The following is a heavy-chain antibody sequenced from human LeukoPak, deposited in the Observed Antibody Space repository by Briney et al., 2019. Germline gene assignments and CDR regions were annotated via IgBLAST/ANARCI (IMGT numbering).Heavy chain of an antibody. D-gene: IGHD2-2*01. CDR1: GFTFSSYA. CDR2: ISGSGGST. CDR3: AKGLGCSSTGCYVGYYYYYMDV. Sequence: GGSLRLSCAASGFTFSSYAMSWVRQAPGKGLEWVSAISGSGGSTFYADSVKGRFTISRDNSKNTLYLQMNSLRAEDTAVYYCAKGLGCSSTGCYVGYYYYYMDVWGKGTTVTVSS. V-gene: IGHV3-23*01. J-gene: IGHJ6*03.